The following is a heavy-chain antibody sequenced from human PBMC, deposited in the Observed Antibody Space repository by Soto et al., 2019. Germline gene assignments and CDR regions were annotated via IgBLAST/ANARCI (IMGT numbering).Heavy chain of an antibody. J-gene: IGHJ5*02. CDR1: GFSFSTQA. CDR3: AKGSTNPNWFDP. CDR2: ISGASDII. V-gene: IGHV3-23*01. Sequence: PGGSLRLSCAGSGFSFSTQALSWVRQAPGKGLQWVSAISGASDIIYYADSVKGRFTVSRANSKNTLYLQMDSLRAEDTAAYYCAKGSTNPNWFDPWGQGTLVTVSS. D-gene: IGHD1-1*01.